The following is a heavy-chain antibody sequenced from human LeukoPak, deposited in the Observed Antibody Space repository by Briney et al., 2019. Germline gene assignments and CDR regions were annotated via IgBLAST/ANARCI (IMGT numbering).Heavy chain of an antibody. D-gene: IGHD3-9*01. CDR1: GFTFSSSA. Sequence: GGSLRLSCAASGFTFSSSAMSWVRQAPGKGLEWVSAICGSGGSTYYADSVKGRFTTSRDNSKNTLYLQMNSLRAEDTAVYYCAKGYLNYDILTGYPTYFDYWGQGTLVTVSS. CDR3: AKGYLNYDILTGYPTYFDY. V-gene: IGHV3-23*01. CDR2: ICGSGGST. J-gene: IGHJ4*02.